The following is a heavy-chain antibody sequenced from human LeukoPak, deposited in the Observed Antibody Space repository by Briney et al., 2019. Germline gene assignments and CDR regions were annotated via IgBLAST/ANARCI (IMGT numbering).Heavy chain of an antibody. V-gene: IGHV4-59*12. CDR2: IHYSGST. Sequence: PSETLSLTCAVSGGSINNYYWSWIRQPPGKGLEWIGYIHYSGSTNYNPSLKSRVTISVDTSKNQFSLKLSSVTAADTAVYYCARWPYYYDSSGYSSNFDYWGQGTLVTVSS. CDR1: GGSINNYY. J-gene: IGHJ4*02. D-gene: IGHD3-22*01. CDR3: ARWPYYYDSSGYSSNFDY.